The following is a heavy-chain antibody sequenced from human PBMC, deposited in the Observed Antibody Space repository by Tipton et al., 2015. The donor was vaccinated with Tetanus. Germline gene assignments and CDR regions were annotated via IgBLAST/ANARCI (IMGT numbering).Heavy chain of an antibody. CDR3: ARDRQVVITAYYFDY. CDR1: GFTFRTYG. J-gene: IGHJ4*02. Sequence: AVSGFTFRTYGMSWVRQAPGKGLEWVSSLSGSEKDPYNKDSVKGRFTVSRDDSKNTLYLQMNSLRPEDTAVYYCARDRQVVITAYYFDYWGQGALVTVSS. CDR2: LSGSEKDP. V-gene: IGHV3-23*01. D-gene: IGHD3-22*01.